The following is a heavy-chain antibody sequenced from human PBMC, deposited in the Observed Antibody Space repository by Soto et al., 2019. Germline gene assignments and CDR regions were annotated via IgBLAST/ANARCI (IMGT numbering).Heavy chain of an antibody. J-gene: IGHJ4*02. CDR1: GFTFNTYF. Sequence: HVQLLQSGGELKKPGASVKVSCNTSGFTFNTYFISWVRQAPGQGLEWMGWISPYKGNTKYGEKFQGRVTMTTDTITRTAYMDLRNLRIDDTAVYYCARDTSNSFDYWGQGTLVTVSS. CDR2: ISPYKGNT. D-gene: IGHD2-2*01. CDR3: ARDTSNSFDY. V-gene: IGHV1-18*01.